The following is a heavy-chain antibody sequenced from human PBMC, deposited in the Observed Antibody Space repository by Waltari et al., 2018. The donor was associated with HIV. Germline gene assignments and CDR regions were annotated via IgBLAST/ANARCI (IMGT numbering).Heavy chain of an antibody. CDR1: GGSISSYY. V-gene: IGHV4-59*01. D-gene: IGHD4-17*01. CDR3: ARGAVTGYYYYGMDV. J-gene: IGHJ6*02. CDR2: IYYSGST. Sequence: QVHLQESGPGLVKPSATLPLTCTVSGGSISSYYWCWIRQPPGKGLEWIGYIYYSGSTNYNPSLKSRVTISVDTSKNQFSLKLSSVTAADTAVYYCARGAVTGYYYYGMDVWGQGTTVTVSS.